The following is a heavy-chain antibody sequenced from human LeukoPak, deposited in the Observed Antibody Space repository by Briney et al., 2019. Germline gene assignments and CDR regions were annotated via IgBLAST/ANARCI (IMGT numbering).Heavy chain of an antibody. V-gene: IGHV3-23*01. CDR3: AKDPTAYHYMDV. D-gene: IGHD2-21*02. CDR2: ISGSGGST. CDR1: GFTFSSYA. Sequence: GGSLRLSCAASGFTFSSYAMSWVCQAPGKGLEWVSAISGSGGSTYYADSVKGRFTISRDNSKNTLYLQMNSLRAEDTAVYYCAKDPTAYHYMDVWGKGTTVTVSS. J-gene: IGHJ6*03.